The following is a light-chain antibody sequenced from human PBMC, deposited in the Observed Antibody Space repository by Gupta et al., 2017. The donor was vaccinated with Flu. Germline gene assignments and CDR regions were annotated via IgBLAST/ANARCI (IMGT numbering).Light chain of an antibody. J-gene: IGLJ1*01. Sequence: NFMLTQPPSVSESLGKTVTISCTPSRGSIASNYVQWYQQRPGSSPTTVIYEDNQRPSGVPDRFSGSIDSSSNSASLTISGLKTEDEADYYCQSYDSSNHGVFGTGTKVTVL. CDR1: RGSIASNY. CDR3: QSYDSSNHGV. CDR2: EDN. V-gene: IGLV6-57*01.